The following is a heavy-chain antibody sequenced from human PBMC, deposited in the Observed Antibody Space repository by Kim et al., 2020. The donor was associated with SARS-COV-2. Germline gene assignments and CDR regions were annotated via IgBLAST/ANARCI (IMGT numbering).Heavy chain of an antibody. J-gene: IGHJ1*01. D-gene: IGHD3-22*01. CDR1: GFTFSSYA. CDR2: ISGSGGST. Sequence: GGSLRLSCAASGFTFSSYAMSWVRQAPGKGLEWVSAISGSGGSTYYADSVKGRFTISRDNSKNTLYLQMNSLRAEDTAVYYCAKDYDSSGYYVARYFQHWGQGTLVTVSS. CDR3: AKDYDSSGYYVARYFQH. V-gene: IGHV3-23*01.